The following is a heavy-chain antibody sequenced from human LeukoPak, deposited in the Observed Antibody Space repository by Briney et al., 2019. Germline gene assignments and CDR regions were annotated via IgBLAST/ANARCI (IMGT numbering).Heavy chain of an antibody. D-gene: IGHD1-26*01. J-gene: IGHJ4*02. Sequence: PSETLSLTCAVYSGSFSGYYWSWIRQPPGKGLEWIGEINHSGSTNYNPSLKSRVTISVDTSKNQFSLKLSSVTAADTAVYYCARIGATSPLYYFDYWGQGTLVTVSS. CDR2: INHSGST. CDR3: ARIGATSPLYYFDY. V-gene: IGHV4-34*01. CDR1: SGSFSGYY.